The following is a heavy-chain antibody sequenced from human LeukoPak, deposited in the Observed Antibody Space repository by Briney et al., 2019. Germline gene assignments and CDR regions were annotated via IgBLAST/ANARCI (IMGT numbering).Heavy chain of an antibody. D-gene: IGHD2-15*01. CDR3: AREVRRIDAFDI. CDR2: ISYGGSNK. Sequence: GGSLRLSCAASGFTFSSYAMHWVRQAPGKGLEWVAVISYGGSNKYYADSVKGRFTISRDNSKNTLYLQMNSLRAEDTAVYYCAREVRRIDAFDIWGQGTMVTVSS. J-gene: IGHJ3*02. CDR1: GFTFSSYA. V-gene: IGHV3-30-3*01.